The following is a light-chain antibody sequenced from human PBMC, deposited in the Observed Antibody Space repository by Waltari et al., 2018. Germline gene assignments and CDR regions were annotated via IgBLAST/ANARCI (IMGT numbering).Light chain of an antibody. CDR2: GAS. J-gene: IGKJ2*01. V-gene: IGKV3-20*01. CDR3: QQYGSSPL. CDR1: QSVSSSY. Sequence: EIVLTQSPGTLSLSPGERATLSCRAGQSVSSSYLAWYQQKPGQAPRRLIYGASSRATGIPDRFSGSGSGTDFTLTISRLEPEDVAVYYCQQYGSSPLFGQGTKLEIK.